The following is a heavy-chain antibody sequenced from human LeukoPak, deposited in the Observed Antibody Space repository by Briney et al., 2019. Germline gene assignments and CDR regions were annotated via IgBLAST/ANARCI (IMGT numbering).Heavy chain of an antibody. CDR1: GFTFSDYW. J-gene: IGHJ4*02. CDR3: TKEAAADY. D-gene: IGHD2-15*01. CDR2: INPDGSDT. V-gene: IGHV3-74*01. Sequence: PGGSLRLSCAASGFTFSDYWMHWVRQAPAKGLVWVSRINPDGSDTNYADSVKGRFTISRDNAKNTLYLQMNSLRAEDTAVYYCTKEAAADYWGQGTLVTVSS.